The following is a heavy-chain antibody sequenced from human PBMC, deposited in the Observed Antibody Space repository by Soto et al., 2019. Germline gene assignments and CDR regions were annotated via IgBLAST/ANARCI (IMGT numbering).Heavy chain of an antibody. Sequence: GGSLRLSCAASGFTFSSYGMHWVRQAPGKGLEWVAVISYDGSNKYYADSVKGRFTISRDNSKNTLYLQMNSLRVEDTAVYYCAQKEGEFDYWGQGTLVTVSS. J-gene: IGHJ4*02. D-gene: IGHD3-16*01. CDR1: GFTFSSYG. V-gene: IGHV3-30*03. CDR2: ISYDGSNK. CDR3: AQKEGEFDY.